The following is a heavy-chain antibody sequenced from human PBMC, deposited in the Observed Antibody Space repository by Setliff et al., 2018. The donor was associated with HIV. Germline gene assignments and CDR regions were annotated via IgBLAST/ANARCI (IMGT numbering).Heavy chain of an antibody. CDR2: ISSRGSTI. CDR3: ARSRPYNSALDY. J-gene: IGHJ4*02. Sequence: LRLSCAASGFTFSDYYMSWIRQAPGKGLEFISYISSRGSTIYYADSVKGRFTLSRDNSKNTVYLQVGSLRPDDTAMYYCARSRPYNSALDYWGQGTLVTVSS. V-gene: IGHV3-11*04. D-gene: IGHD6-25*01. CDR1: GFTFSDYY.